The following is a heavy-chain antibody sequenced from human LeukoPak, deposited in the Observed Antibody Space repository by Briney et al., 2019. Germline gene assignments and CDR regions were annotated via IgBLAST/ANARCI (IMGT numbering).Heavy chain of an antibody. J-gene: IGHJ2*01. D-gene: IGHD3-22*01. CDR2: ISAYNGNT. V-gene: IGHV1-18*01. CDR1: GYTFTSYG. Sequence: ASVKVSCKASGYTFTSYGISWMRQAPGQGLEWMGWISAYNGNTNYAQKLQGRVTMTTDTSTSTAYMELRSLRSDDTAVYYCARDLYYYDSSGYYWYFDLWGRGTLVTVSS. CDR3: ARDLYYYDSSGYYWYFDL.